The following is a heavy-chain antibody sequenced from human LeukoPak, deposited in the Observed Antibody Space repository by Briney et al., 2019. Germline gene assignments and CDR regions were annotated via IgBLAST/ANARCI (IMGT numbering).Heavy chain of an antibody. V-gene: IGHV1-18*01. Sequence: GASVKVSCKASGYTFTSYGISWVRQAPGQGLEWMGWISAYNGNTNYAQKLQGRVTMTTDTSTSTAYMELRSLRSDDTAVYYCARVDPIVVVVAATPSYYYYMDVWGKGTTVTASS. D-gene: IGHD2-15*01. CDR1: GYTFTSYG. CDR3: ARVDPIVVVVAATPSYYYYMDV. J-gene: IGHJ6*03. CDR2: ISAYNGNT.